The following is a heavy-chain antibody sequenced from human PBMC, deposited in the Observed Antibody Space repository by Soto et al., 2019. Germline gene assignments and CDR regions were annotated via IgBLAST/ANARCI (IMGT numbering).Heavy chain of an antibody. J-gene: IGHJ6*02. D-gene: IGHD3-3*01. CDR1: GGSISSSSYY. Sequence: SETLSLTCTVSGGSISSSSYYWGWIRQPPGKGLEWIGSIYYSGSTYYNPSLKSRVTISVDTSKNQFSLKLSSVTAADTAVYYCAGGYYDFWSGINYYYYGMDVWGQGTTVTVSS. V-gene: IGHV4-39*01. CDR2: IYYSGST. CDR3: AGGYYDFWSGINYYYYGMDV.